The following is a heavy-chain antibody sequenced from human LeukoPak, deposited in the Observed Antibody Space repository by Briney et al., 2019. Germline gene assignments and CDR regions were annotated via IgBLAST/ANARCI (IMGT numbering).Heavy chain of an antibody. CDR3: ARGQSHPTGWYLKGESLQH. CDR2: ISYDGSSK. CDR1: GGSISSYY. J-gene: IGHJ1*01. V-gene: IGHV3-30-3*01. D-gene: IGHD6-19*01. Sequence: LSLTCTVSGGSISSYYWSWIRQPPGKGLEWVAVISYDGSSKYYADSVKGRFTISRDNSKNALYLQMNSLRAEDTAVYYCARGQSHPTGWYLKGESLQHWGQGTLVTVSS.